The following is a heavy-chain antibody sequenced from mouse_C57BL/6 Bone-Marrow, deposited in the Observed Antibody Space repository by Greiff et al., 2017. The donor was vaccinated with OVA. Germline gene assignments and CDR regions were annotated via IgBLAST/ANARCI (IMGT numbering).Heavy chain of an antibody. J-gene: IGHJ3*01. V-gene: IGHV5-17*01. Sequence: EVKLMESGGGLVKPGGSLKLSCAASGFTFSDYGMHWVRQAPEKGLEWVAYISSGSSTIYYADTVSGRFTIARDNAKNTLFLHMTSLRSEDTAMYYCARWGYDYDGFAYWGQGTLVTVSA. CDR3: ARWGYDYDGFAY. D-gene: IGHD2-4*01. CDR2: ISSGSSTI. CDR1: GFTFSDYG.